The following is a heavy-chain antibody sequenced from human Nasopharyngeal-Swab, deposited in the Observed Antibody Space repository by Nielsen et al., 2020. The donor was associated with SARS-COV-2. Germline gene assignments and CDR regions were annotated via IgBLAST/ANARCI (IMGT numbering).Heavy chain of an antibody. V-gene: IGHV3-53*01. J-gene: IGHJ4*02. Sequence: GESLKISCAASGFTVSSNYMSWVRQAPGKGLEWVSVIYSGGSTYYADSVKGRFTISRDNSKNTLYLQMNSLRAEDTAVYYCAKGGITMIVVVTFDYWGQGTLVTVSS. D-gene: IGHD3-22*01. CDR1: GFTVSSNY. CDR2: IYSGGST. CDR3: AKGGITMIVVVTFDY.